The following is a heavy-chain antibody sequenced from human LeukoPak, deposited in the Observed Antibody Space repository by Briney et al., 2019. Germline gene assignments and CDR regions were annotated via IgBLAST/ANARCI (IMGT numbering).Heavy chain of an antibody. CDR3: ARVLSSSWCFDY. CDR2: INPNSGGT. J-gene: IGHJ4*02. CDR1: GYTFTGYY. Sequence: GASVMVSCKASGYTFTGYYMHWVRQAPGQGLEWMGWINPNSGGTNYAQKFQGRVTMTRDTSISTAYMELSRLRSDDTAVYYCARVLSSSWCFDYWGQGTLVTVSS. D-gene: IGHD6-13*01. V-gene: IGHV1-2*02.